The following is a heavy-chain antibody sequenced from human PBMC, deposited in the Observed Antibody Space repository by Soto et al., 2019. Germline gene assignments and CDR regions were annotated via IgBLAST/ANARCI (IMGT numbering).Heavy chain of an antibody. Sequence: ASVKVSCKASGYTFTTYQMHWVPQAPGQGLEWMGIINPSGGSTSYAQKFQGRVTMTRDTSTSTVYMELSSLRSEDTAVYHCARGRLVQRRAFDIWGQGTMVPVSS. D-gene: IGHD6-6*01. CDR1: GYTFTTYQ. V-gene: IGHV1-46*03. J-gene: IGHJ3*02. CDR2: INPSGGST. CDR3: ARGRLVQRRAFDI.